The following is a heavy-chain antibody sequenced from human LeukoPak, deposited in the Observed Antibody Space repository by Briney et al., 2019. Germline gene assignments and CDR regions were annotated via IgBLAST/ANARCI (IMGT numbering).Heavy chain of an antibody. D-gene: IGHD2-21*02. CDR3: AKDLRPDCRWEIDY. V-gene: IGHV3-23*01. Sequence: PGGSLRLSCAPSGFIFSTYTMNWLRQAPEKGLEWVSGIFGDGSGTYYADSVKGRFTISRDNSKNTLYLQMNSLRPEDTAVYFCAKDLRPDCRWEIDYWGQGTLVTVSS. CDR2: IFGDGSGT. CDR1: GFIFSTYT. J-gene: IGHJ4*02.